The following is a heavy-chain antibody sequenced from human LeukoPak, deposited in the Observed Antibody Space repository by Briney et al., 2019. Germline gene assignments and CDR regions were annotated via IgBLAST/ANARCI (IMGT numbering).Heavy chain of an antibody. CDR3: ARDSRRYCGGDCYQYYFDY. Sequence: GGSLRLSCAASGFTFSSYWMHWVRQAPGKGLVWVSHINSDGSSTSYADSVKGRFTISRDNAKNTLYLQMNSLRAEDTAVYYCARDSRRYCGGDCYQYYFDYWGQGTLVTVSS. D-gene: IGHD2-21*02. V-gene: IGHV3-74*01. CDR2: INSDGSST. J-gene: IGHJ4*02. CDR1: GFTFSSYW.